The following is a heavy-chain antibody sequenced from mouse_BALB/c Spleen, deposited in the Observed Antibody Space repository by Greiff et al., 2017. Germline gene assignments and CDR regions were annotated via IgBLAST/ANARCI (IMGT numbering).Heavy chain of an antibody. V-gene: IGHV1S56*01. Sequence: VQLQQSGAELVKPGASVKLSCKASGYTFTSYYIHWVKQRPGQGLEWIGWIYPGNVNTKYNEKFKGKATLTADKSSSTAYMQLSSLTSEDSAVYFCARGDAMDYWGQGTSVTVSS. CDR2: IYPGNVNT. CDR1: GYTFTSYY. J-gene: IGHJ4*01. CDR3: ARGDAMDY.